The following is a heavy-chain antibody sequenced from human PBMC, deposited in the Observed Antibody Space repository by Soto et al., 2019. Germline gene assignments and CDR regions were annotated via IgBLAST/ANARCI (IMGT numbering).Heavy chain of an antibody. V-gene: IGHV3-30*18. CDR3: AKGVAYGSGSYRADY. J-gene: IGHJ4*02. CDR1: GFTFSSYG. CDR2: ISYDGSNK. Sequence: QVPLVESGGGVVQPGRSLRLSCAASGFTFSSYGMHWVRQAPGKGLEWVAVISYDGSNKYYADSVKGRFTISRDNSKNTLYLQMNSLRAEDTAVYYCAKGVAYGSGSYRADYWGQGTLVTVSS. D-gene: IGHD3-10*01.